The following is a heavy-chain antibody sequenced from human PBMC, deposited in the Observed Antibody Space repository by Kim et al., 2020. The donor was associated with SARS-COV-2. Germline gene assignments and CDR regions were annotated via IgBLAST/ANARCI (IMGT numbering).Heavy chain of an antibody. J-gene: IGHJ3*02. CDR1: GFTFSSYG. Sequence: GGSLRLSCAASGFTFSSYGMHWVRQAPGKGLEWVAVISYDGSNKYYADSVKGRFTISRDNSKNTLYLQMNSLRAEDTAVYYCARDDGPRLSPFIAVAGTSAFDIWGQGTMVTVSS. V-gene: IGHV3-33*05. CDR2: ISYDGSNK. CDR3: ARDDGPRLSPFIAVAGTSAFDI. D-gene: IGHD6-19*01.